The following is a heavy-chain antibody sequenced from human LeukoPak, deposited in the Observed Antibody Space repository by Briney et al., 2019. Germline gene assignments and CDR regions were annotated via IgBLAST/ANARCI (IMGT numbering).Heavy chain of an antibody. CDR3: ARVGGWLQLKRWGFDY. J-gene: IGHJ4*02. CDR2: VSHSGTT. CDR1: GGSLRSYY. D-gene: IGHD5-24*01. Sequence: PSETLSLTCAVYGGSLRSYYWSWIRQSPGKGLEWIGEVSHSGTTTYNPSLKGRVIISMDTSKRQFSLKVTSVTAADTAIYYCARVGGWLQLKRWGFDYWGQGTPVTASS. V-gene: IGHV4-34*01.